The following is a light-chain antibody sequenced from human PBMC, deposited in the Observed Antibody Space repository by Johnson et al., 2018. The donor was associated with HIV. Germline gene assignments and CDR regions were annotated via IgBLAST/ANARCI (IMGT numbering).Light chain of an antibody. V-gene: IGLV1-51*01. J-gene: IGLJ1*01. CDR3: GTGDRSLCAGGGV. CDR1: SSNIGHNY. Sequence: QSVLTQPPSVSAAPGQKVTISCSGSSSNIGHNYVSWYQQVPGTAPKLLIYDNNKRPSGIPDRFSGSKSGTSATLGITGLQTGDGADHYCGTGDRSLCAGGGVFGTGTKGTVL. CDR2: DNN.